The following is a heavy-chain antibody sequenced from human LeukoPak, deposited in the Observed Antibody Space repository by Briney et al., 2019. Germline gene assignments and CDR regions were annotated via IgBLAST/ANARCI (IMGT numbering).Heavy chain of an antibody. J-gene: IGHJ6*03. CDR2: IYHSGST. D-gene: IGHD3-3*01. CDR1: GYSISSGYY. V-gene: IGHV4-38-2*02. CDR3: ARDGDFWSGSGSPYYYYYMDV. Sequence: SETLSLTCTVSGYSISSGYYWGWIRQPPGKGLEWIGSIYHSGSTYYNPSLKSRVTISVDTSKNQFSLKLSSVTAADTAVYYCARDGDFWSGSGSPYYYYYMDVWGKGTTVTVSS.